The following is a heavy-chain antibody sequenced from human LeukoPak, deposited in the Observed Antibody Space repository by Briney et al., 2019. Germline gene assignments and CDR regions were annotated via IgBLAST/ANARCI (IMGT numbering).Heavy chain of an antibody. J-gene: IGHJ4*02. CDR1: GFSLTTYE. CDR2: IKQDGSEK. V-gene: IGHV3-7*04. D-gene: IGHD5-18*01. Sequence: PGGSLRLSCAASGFSLTTYEMNWVRQAPGKGLEWVANIKQDGSEKYYVDSVKGRFTISRDNAKNSLYLQMNSLRAEDTAVYYCAREKVDTAMVTSRYFDYWGQGILVTVSS. CDR3: AREKVDTAMVTSRYFDY.